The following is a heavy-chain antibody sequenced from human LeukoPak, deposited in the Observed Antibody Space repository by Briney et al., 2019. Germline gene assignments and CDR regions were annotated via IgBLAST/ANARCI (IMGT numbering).Heavy chain of an antibody. V-gene: IGHV3-11*04. CDR3: ARVGYDFWSGYSPYYYYYYMDV. CDR1: GFTFSDYY. D-gene: IGHD3-3*01. Sequence: GGSLRHSCAASGFTFSDYYMSWIRQAPGKGLEWVSYISSSGSTIYYADSVKGRFTISRDNAKNSLYLQMNSLRAEDTAVYYCARVGYDFWSGYSPYYYYYYMDVWGKGTTVTVSS. CDR2: ISSSGSTI. J-gene: IGHJ6*03.